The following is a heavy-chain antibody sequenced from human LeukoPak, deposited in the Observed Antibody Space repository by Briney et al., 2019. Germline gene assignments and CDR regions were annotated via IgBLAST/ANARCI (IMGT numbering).Heavy chain of an antibody. Sequence: PGGSLRLSCAASGFTFSSYSMNWVRQAPGKGLEWVSYISSSSTIYYADSVKGRFTISRDNAKNSLYLQMNSLRAEDTAVYYCARDTLELLSDAFDIWGQGTMVTVSS. CDR3: ARDTLELLSDAFDI. D-gene: IGHD1-7*01. CDR1: GFTFSSYS. CDR2: ISSSSTI. J-gene: IGHJ3*02. V-gene: IGHV3-48*01.